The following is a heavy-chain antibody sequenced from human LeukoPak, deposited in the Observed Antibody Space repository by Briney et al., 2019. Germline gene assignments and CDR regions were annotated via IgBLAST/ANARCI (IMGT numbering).Heavy chain of an antibody. V-gene: IGHV4-34*01. CDR2: IYHSGST. Sequence: SETLSLTCAVYGGSFSGYYWSWIRQPPGKGLEWIGSIYHSGSTYYNPSLKSRVTISVDTSKNQFSLKLSSVTAADTAVYYCARDGVNGDYWGQGTLVTVSS. CDR1: GGSFSGYY. D-gene: IGHD3-16*01. J-gene: IGHJ4*02. CDR3: ARDGVNGDY.